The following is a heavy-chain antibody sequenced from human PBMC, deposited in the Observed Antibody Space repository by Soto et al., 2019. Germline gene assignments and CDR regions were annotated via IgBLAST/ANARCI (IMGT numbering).Heavy chain of an antibody. Sequence: GGSLRLSCAASGFTFSSYGMHGVRQAPGKGLEWVAVISYDGSNKYYADSVKGRFTISRDNSKNPLYLQMNSLRAEDTAVYYCAKAKGGYYLSPWYFQHWGQGTLVTVSS. CDR3: AKAKGGYYLSPWYFQH. V-gene: IGHV3-30*18. D-gene: IGHD3-22*01. J-gene: IGHJ1*01. CDR1: GFTFSSYG. CDR2: ISYDGSNK.